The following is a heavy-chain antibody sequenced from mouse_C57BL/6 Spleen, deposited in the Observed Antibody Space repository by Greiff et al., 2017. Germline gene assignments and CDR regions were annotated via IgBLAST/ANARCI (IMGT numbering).Heavy chain of an antibody. CDR2: ISSGSSTI. CDR3: AKDAMDY. J-gene: IGHJ4*01. Sequence: EVQLVESGGGLVKPGGSLKLSCAASGFTFRDYGMHWVRQAPGKGLEWVAYISSGSSTIYNADTVKGRFAISRDNAKNTLFLQMTSLRSEDTAMYYCAKDAMDYWGQGTSVTVSS. CDR1: GFTFRDYG. V-gene: IGHV5-17*01.